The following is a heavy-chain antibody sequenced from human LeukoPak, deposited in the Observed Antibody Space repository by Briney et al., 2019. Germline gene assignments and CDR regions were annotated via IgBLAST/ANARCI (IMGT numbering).Heavy chain of an antibody. CDR3: AREWGPIAVSGGPGY. J-gene: IGHJ4*02. V-gene: IGHV3-33*01. CDR2: IWFDGRNK. CDR1: GFTFSNYG. D-gene: IGHD6-19*01. Sequence: GGSLRLSCAASGFTFSNYGMHRVRQAPGKGPEWVALIWFDGRNKFHADSVKGRFTISRDNSKNTLFLQMNSLRAEDTAVYYCAREWGPIAVSGGPGYWGQGALVTVSS.